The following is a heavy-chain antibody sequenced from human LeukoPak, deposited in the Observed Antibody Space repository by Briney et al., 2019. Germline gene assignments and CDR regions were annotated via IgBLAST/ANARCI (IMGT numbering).Heavy chain of an antibody. CDR1: GGTFSSYA. CDR2: IIPIFGTA. CDR3: ATNYYYDSSGYSLFAY. Sequence: SSVNVSCKASGGTFSSYAISWVRQAPGQGLEWMGRIIPIFGTANYAQKFQGRVTITTDESTSTAYMELSSLRSEDTAVYYCATNYYYDSSGYSLFAYWGQGTLVTVSS. J-gene: IGHJ4*02. D-gene: IGHD3-22*01. V-gene: IGHV1-69*05.